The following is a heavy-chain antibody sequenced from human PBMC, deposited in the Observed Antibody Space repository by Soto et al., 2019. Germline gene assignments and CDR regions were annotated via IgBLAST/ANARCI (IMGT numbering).Heavy chain of an antibody. CDR1: AFTFGDYA. CDR2: ISGSGVTT. CDR3: AKDSWAIFGVPAGEYYAMDV. J-gene: IGHJ6*02. D-gene: IGHD3-3*01. Sequence: GGPLRLACVAPAFTFGDYAMRWVRQAPGKGLQWVSPISGSGVTTYYSDSVKGRFTISRDNSKNTVYLQMNDLRVEDAAEDFCAKDSWAIFGVPAGEYYAMDVWGQGTTVTVSS. V-gene: IGHV3-23*01.